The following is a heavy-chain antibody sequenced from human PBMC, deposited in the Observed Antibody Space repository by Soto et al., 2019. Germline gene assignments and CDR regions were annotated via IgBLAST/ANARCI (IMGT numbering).Heavy chain of an antibody. Sequence: LRLSCAASGFTFSSYGMHWVRQAPGKGLEWVAVISYDGSNKYYADSVKGRFTISRDNSKNTLYLQMNSLRAEDTAVYYCAKDSGRILSRLYFDYWGQGTLVTVSS. J-gene: IGHJ4*02. V-gene: IGHV3-30*18. CDR2: ISYDGSNK. CDR1: GFTFSSYG. CDR3: AKDSGRILSRLYFDY. D-gene: IGHD3-10*01.